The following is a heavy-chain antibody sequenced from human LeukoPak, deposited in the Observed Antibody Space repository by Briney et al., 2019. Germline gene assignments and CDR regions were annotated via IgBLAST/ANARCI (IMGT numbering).Heavy chain of an antibody. CDR3: TRQQTNNFGSWSPFDY. CDR2: VYRSGST. J-gene: IGHJ4*02. Sequence: SETLSLTCNVSGDSISSSAYYWAWIRQPPGRGLEWIGSVYRSGSTRYNPSLESPITMFVDTSKNQFSLRLSSVTAADTAVYYCTRQQTNNFGSWSPFDYWGQGTLVTVSS. V-gene: IGHV4-39*01. D-gene: IGHD3-10*01. CDR1: GDSISSSAYY.